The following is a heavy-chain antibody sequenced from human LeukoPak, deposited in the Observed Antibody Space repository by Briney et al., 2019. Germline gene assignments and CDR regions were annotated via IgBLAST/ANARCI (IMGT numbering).Heavy chain of an antibody. CDR3: ARGGSVSYYFDY. Sequence: PGXSLRLSCAASGFTFSTYEMNWVRQAPGKGLEWVSYITTSGNSIYYADSVKGRFTISRDKTKNSLYLQMNSLRAEDTAVYYCARGGSVSYYFDYWGQGTLVTVSS. D-gene: IGHD1-26*01. CDR1: GFTFSTYE. J-gene: IGHJ4*02. V-gene: IGHV3-48*03. CDR2: ITTSGNSI.